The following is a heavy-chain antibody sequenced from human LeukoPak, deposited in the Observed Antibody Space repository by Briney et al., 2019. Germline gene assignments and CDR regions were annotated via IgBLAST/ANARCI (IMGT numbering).Heavy chain of an antibody. CDR3: ARDEGDGYNYDHYYMDV. CDR2: ITNSGSTI. Sequence: PGGSLRLSCAASGFTFSSYDMNWVRQAPGKGLEWVSHITNSGSTIYYADSVKGRFTISRDNAKNSLYLQMNSLRAEDTAIYYCARDEGDGYNYDHYYMDVWGNGTTVTVSS. J-gene: IGHJ6*03. D-gene: IGHD5-24*01. CDR1: GFTFSSYD. V-gene: IGHV3-48*03.